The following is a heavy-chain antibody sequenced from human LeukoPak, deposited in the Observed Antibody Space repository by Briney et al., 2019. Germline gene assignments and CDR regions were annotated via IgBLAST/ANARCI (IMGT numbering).Heavy chain of an antibody. CDR1: GGSIGIYY. CDR2: IYNSGRT. V-gene: IGHV4-4*07. D-gene: IGHD2-8*01. Sequence: PSETLSLTCTVSGGSIGIYYWSWIRQPAGKGLEWIGRIYNSGRTKYSPSLESRVTMSIDTSKNQFSLKLGSVSVADRAVFYCGRVAMYEFFFDNWGEGTLFTVSS. J-gene: IGHJ4*02. CDR3: GRVAMYEFFFDN.